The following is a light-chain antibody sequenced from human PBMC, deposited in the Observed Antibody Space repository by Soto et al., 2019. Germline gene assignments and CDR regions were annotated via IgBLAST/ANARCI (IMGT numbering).Light chain of an antibody. Sequence: QSVLTQPASVSGSPGHSITISCTGTNSDVGSYNLVSWYQQHPGKAPKVIIYEVSERPSGVSDRFSGSKSGNTASLMISGLQAEDEADYYCCSYAGSSTQSYVFGSGTKVTVL. CDR1: NSDVGSYNL. V-gene: IGLV2-23*02. J-gene: IGLJ1*01. CDR2: EVS. CDR3: CSYAGSSTQSYV.